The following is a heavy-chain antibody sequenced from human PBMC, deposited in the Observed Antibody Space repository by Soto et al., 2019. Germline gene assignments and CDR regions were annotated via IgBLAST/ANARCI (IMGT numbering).Heavy chain of an antibody. CDR3: ARVVPGAEAWFGP. D-gene: IGHD2-2*01. V-gene: IGHV1-18*01. CDR1: GYTFSNYG. Sequence: VKVSCKTSGYTFSNYGITWVRQAPGQPLEWLGWISLYSDGTNYAQKFQGRVFMTTDTSTTTAYMELRSLRSDDTAVYYCARVVPGAEAWFGPWGQGTLVAVSS. CDR2: ISLYSDGT. J-gene: IGHJ5*02.